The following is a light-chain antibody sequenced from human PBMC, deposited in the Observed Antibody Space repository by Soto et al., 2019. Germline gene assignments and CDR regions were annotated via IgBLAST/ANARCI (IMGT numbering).Light chain of an antibody. CDR1: KNINTY. CDR2: DAA. Sequence: DIQTTQSPYSLSAAVGDRVTITCRASKNINTYLNWYQQKPGKAPKLLIFDAASLQSGVPTRFSDSGSRTVFTLTITSLQPESFETYCCPHTSSAPFTFVPGTKLDS. CDR3: PHTSSAPFT. V-gene: IGKV1-39*01. J-gene: IGKJ3*01.